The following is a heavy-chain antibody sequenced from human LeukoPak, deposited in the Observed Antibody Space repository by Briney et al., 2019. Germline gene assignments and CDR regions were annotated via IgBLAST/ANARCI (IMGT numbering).Heavy chain of an antibody. J-gene: IGHJ4*02. CDR2: INHSGST. CDR1: GGSFSGYY. V-gene: IGHV4-34*01. CDR3: ARGRGASGSYGSIFDY. Sequence: SETLSLTCAVYGGSFSGYYWSWIRQPPGKGLEWIGEINHSGSTNYNPSLKSRVTISVDTSKNQFSLKLSSVTAADTAVYYCARGRGASGSYGSIFDYWGQGTLVTVSS. D-gene: IGHD1-26*01.